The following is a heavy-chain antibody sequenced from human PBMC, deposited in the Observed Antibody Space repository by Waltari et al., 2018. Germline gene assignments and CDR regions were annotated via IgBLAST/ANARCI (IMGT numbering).Heavy chain of an antibody. V-gene: IGHV3-66*02. D-gene: IGHD3-22*01. CDR2: MYSGGYT. Sequence: EVQLAESGGGLVQPGGSLRISCAASGFTVSNNYMSWVRQAPGKGVEWVSLMYSGGYTQYADSVKGRFTISRDNSKNTLYLQMNSLRFEDTAVYYCASNPRYDSPDWGQGTLITVSS. CDR1: GFTVSNNY. J-gene: IGHJ4*02. CDR3: ASNPRYDSPD.